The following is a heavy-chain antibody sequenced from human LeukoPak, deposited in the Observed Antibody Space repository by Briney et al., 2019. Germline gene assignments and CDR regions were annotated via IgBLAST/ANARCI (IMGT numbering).Heavy chain of an antibody. Sequence: GGPLRLSCTASGFSFSGHWMHWARQLPGEGLVWVSRISPTGSTTSYADSVKGRFTVSRDNAKNTLYLQVNNLRAEDTAVYYCARGPNSNWSGLDFWGQGTLLTVSS. CDR2: ISPTGSTT. CDR3: ARGPNSNWSGLDF. CDR1: GFSFSGHW. V-gene: IGHV3-74*01. D-gene: IGHD6-6*01. J-gene: IGHJ4*02.